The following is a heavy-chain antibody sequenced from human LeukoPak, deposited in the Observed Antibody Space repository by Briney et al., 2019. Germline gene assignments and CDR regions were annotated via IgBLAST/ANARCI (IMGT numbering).Heavy chain of an antibody. D-gene: IGHD1-7*01. V-gene: IGHV1-69*01. Sequence: SVKVSCKASGGTFSSYAISWVRQAPGQGLEWMGGIIPIFGTANYAQKFQGRVTITADESTSTAYMELSSLRSEDTAVYYCARDPGITGTTHYYYYGMDDWGQGTTVTVSS. J-gene: IGHJ6*02. CDR1: GGTFSSYA. CDR3: ARDPGITGTTHYYYYGMDD. CDR2: IIPIFGTA.